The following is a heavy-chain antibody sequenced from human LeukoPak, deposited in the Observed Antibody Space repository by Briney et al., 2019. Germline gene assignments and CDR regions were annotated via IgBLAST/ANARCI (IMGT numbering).Heavy chain of an antibody. V-gene: IGHV3-30*18. J-gene: IGHJ2*01. Sequence: GGSLRLSCAASAFTFSSYGMHWVRQAPGKGLEWVAVISYDGSNKYYADSVKGRFTISRDNSKNTLYLQMNSLRVEDTAVYYCAKNINGYFDLWGRGTLVTVSS. CDR1: AFTFSSYG. CDR3: AKNINGYFDL. CDR2: ISYDGSNK.